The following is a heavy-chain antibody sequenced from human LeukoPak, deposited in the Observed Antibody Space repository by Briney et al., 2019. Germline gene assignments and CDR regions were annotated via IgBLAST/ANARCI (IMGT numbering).Heavy chain of an antibody. D-gene: IGHD6-13*01. CDR3: ARLQLAAAGSRWFDP. V-gene: IGHV4-39*01. Sequence: TETLSLTCIVSGRSISSGDYYWAWIRQPPGRGLDWIGSIYYSGSTYYNPSLKTRVTISVDTSKNQFSLRLTSVTAADTVMYYCARLQLAAAGSRWFDPWGRGTLVTVSS. CDR2: IYYSGST. CDR1: GRSISSGDYY. J-gene: IGHJ5*02.